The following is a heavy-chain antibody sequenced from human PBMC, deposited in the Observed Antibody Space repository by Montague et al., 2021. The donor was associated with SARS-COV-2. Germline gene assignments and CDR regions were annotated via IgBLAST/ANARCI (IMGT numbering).Heavy chain of an antibody. J-gene: IGHJ2*01. CDR3: AKNGGSGSLVYWYFDL. Sequence: SLRLSCAAPGFTFSNYAMSWVRQAPGKGLEWVSSIFGSGAGTYYADSVQGRFTISRDNSKNTVFLHMNSLTAEDTAVYYCAKNGGSGSLVYWYFDLWGRGTLVPVAS. CDR1: GFTFSNYA. CDR2: IFGSGAGT. V-gene: IGHV3-23*01. D-gene: IGHD3-16*01.